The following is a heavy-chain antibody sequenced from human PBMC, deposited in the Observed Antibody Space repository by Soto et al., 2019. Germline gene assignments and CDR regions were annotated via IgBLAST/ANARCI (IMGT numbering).Heavy chain of an antibody. CDR3: ATDKGDSYGYGNY. CDR1: GFTFTNSA. CDR2: IVVGSGNT. D-gene: IGHD5-18*01. Sequence: ASVKVSCKASGFTFTNSAVQWVRQARGQRLEWIGWIVVGSGNTNYAQKFQERVTITRDMSTTTAYMELSSLRSEDTAVYYCATDKGDSYGYGNYWGQGALVTVYS. J-gene: IGHJ4*02. V-gene: IGHV1-58*01.